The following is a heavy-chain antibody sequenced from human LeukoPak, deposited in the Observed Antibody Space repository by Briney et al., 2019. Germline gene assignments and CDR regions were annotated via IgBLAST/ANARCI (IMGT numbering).Heavy chain of an antibody. CDR1: GYTFTSYG. J-gene: IGHJ4*02. CDR3: ARVFFGARAFDY. Sequence: ASVKVSCKVSGYTFTSYGISWVRQAPGQGLEWMGWISAYNGNTNYAQKLQGRVTMTTDTSTSTAYMELRSLRSDDTAVYYCARVFFGARAFDYWGQGTLVTVSS. V-gene: IGHV1-18*01. D-gene: IGHD3-10*01. CDR2: ISAYNGNT.